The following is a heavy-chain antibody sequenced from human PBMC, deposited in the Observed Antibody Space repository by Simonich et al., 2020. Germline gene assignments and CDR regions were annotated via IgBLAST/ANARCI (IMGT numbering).Heavy chain of an antibody. J-gene: IGHJ3*02. CDR1: GFTFSSYS. CDR2: ISSSNSYI. Sequence: EVQLVESGGGLVKPGGSLRLSCAASGFTFSSYSKNWVGQGPGKGLEWVSSISSSNSYIYYADSVKGRFTISRDNAKNSLYLQMNSLRAEDTAVYYCAREIEAGNAFDIWGQGTMVTVSS. CDR3: AREIEAGNAFDI. V-gene: IGHV3-21*01.